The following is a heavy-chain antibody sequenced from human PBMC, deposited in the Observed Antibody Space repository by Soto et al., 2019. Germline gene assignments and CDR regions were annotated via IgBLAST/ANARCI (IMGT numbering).Heavy chain of an antibody. D-gene: IGHD3-10*01. V-gene: IGHV3-74*01. CDR2: IRGDGADS. Sequence: EVQLVESGGGLVQPGGSLRLSCAASEFIFSASWMHWVRQAPGKGLEWVARIRGDGADSNYADSVKGRFTISRDNDKSSLYLQLIRLRAGDAAVHFCASDLGLGSGSLGHWGQGNLVTVSS. J-gene: IGHJ4*02. CDR1: EFIFSASW. CDR3: ASDLGLGSGSLGH.